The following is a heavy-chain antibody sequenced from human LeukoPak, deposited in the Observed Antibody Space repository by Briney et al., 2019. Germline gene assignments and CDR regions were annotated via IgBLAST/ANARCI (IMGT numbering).Heavy chain of an antibody. J-gene: IGHJ4*02. CDR2: ISSSSSYI. D-gene: IGHD5-18*01. CDR3: ARDTGYSYGYAFDY. V-gene: IGHV3-21*01. CDR1: GSTFSSYS. Sequence: GGSLRLSCAASGSTFSSYSMNWVRQAPGKGLEWVSSISSSSSYIYYADSVKGRFTISRDNAKNSLYLQMNSLRAEDTAVYYCARDTGYSYGYAFDYWGQGTLVTVSS.